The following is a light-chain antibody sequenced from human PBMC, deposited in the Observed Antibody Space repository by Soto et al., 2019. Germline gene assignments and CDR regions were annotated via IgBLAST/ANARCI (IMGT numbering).Light chain of an antibody. Sequence: QSALTQAPSASGSPGQSVTISCTGTSSDVGGYNYVSWYQQYPGRAPKLMIYEVTKRPSGVPDRFSGSKSGNTASLTVSGLPAQDEADYYWSSYAASNYFYFVFGGGTKLTVL. CDR1: SSDVGGYNY. V-gene: IGLV2-8*01. J-gene: IGLJ3*02. CDR2: EVT. CDR3: SSYAASNYFYFV.